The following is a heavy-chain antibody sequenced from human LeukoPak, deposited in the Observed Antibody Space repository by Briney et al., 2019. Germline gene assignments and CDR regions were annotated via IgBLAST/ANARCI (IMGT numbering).Heavy chain of an antibody. CDR1: GGSFSGYY. Sequence: SETLSLTCAVYGGSFSGYYWSWIRQPPGKGLEWIGEINHSGSNNYNPSLKSRVTISVDTSKNQFSLKLSSVTAADTAVYYCARSGYFDWLYYYYGMDVWGQGTTVTVSS. CDR2: INHSGSN. V-gene: IGHV4-34*01. D-gene: IGHD3-9*01. CDR3: ARSGYFDWLYYYYGMDV. J-gene: IGHJ6*02.